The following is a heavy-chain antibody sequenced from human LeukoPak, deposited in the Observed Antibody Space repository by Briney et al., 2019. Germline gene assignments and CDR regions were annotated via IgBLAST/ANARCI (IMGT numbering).Heavy chain of an antibody. CDR1: GFTFSSFA. V-gene: IGHV3-23*01. CDR2: IRGSGAST. D-gene: IGHD5-12*01. J-gene: IGHJ4*02. Sequence: GGSLRLSCAASGFTFSSFAMTWVRQAPGKGLEWVSAIRGSGASTNYADSVKGRFTISRDSSKNTLYLQMNSLGAEDTAMYYCAKHGGYDGLRSMTGHSWGQGTLVAVSS. CDR3: AKHGGYDGLRSMTGHS.